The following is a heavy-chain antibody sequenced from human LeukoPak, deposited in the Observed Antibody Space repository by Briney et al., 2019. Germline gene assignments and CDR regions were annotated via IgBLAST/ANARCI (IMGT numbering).Heavy chain of an antibody. CDR3: ARGRGAANDAFDI. J-gene: IGHJ3*02. V-gene: IGHV3-53*04. Sequence: GGSLRLSCAASGFTVSSDYMSWVRQAPGKGLEWVSVIYSSSITSYADSVKGRFTISRHNSKNTLYLQMNSLKADDTAVYYCARGRGAANDAFDIWGQGTMVTVSS. CDR2: IYSSSIT. D-gene: IGHD3-10*01. CDR1: GFTVSSDY.